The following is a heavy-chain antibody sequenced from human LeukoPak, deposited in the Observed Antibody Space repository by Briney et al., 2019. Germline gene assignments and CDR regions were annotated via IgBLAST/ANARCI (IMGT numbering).Heavy chain of an antibody. V-gene: IGHV3-30*04. CDR2: ISYDGSNK. J-gene: IGHJ4*02. CDR1: GFTFSSYA. D-gene: IGHD6-13*01. Sequence: GGSLRLSCAASGFTFSSYAMHWVRQAPGKGLEWVAVISYDGSNKYYADSVKGRFTISRDNSKNTLYLQMNSLRAEDTAVYYCARSGGIAAAKVENWGQGTLVTVSS. CDR3: ARSGGIAAAKVEN.